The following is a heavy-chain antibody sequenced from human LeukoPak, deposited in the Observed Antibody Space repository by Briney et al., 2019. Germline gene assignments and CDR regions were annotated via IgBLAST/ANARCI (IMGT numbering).Heavy chain of an antibody. V-gene: IGHV3-66*01. CDR2: IYSGGTT. CDR1: EFTVSTNY. Sequence: GGSLRLSCAASEFTVSTNYMNWVRQAPGKGLEWVSAIYSGGTTYYADSVKGRFTISRDTSKNTLYLPMNSLRAEGTAVYYCARDKFRGYFDYWGQGTLVTVSS. CDR3: ARDKFRGYFDY. D-gene: IGHD3-10*01. J-gene: IGHJ4*02.